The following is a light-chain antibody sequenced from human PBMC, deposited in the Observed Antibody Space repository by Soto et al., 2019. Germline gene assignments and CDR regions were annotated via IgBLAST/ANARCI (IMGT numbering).Light chain of an antibody. CDR3: QQYGDYNSPRYS. J-gene: IGKJ2*03. V-gene: IGKV3-20*01. CDR1: QSVSTNY. Sequence: EIVLTQSPGTLSLSPGDRVTLSCRASQSVSTNYFSWYQQKPGQAPRLLIYATSSRAVGIPNRFSGRWSGTDFPIPISRLEPEDFAMYYCQQYGDYNSPRYSFGQGTRLEI. CDR2: ATS.